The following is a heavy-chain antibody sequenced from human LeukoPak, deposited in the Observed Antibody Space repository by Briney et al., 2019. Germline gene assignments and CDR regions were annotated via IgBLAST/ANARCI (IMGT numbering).Heavy chain of an antibody. CDR3: AIGVVAATYDGGYYYYMDV. V-gene: IGHV1-2*02. Sequence: ASVKVSCKASGYTFTGYYMHWVRQAPGQGLEWMGWTNPNSGGTNYAQKFQGRVTMTRDTSISTAYMELSRLRSDDTAVYYCAIGVVAATYDGGYYYYMDVWGKGTTVTISS. D-gene: IGHD2-15*01. CDR2: TNPNSGGT. CDR1: GYTFTGYY. J-gene: IGHJ6*03.